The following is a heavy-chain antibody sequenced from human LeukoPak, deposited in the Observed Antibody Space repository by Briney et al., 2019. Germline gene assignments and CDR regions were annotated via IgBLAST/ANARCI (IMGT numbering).Heavy chain of an antibody. CDR1: GFTFSSYG. J-gene: IGHJ4*02. CDR3: AKDLFSRWDFWSTFDY. V-gene: IGHV3-30*02. CDR2: IRHDGSNK. Sequence: GGSLRLSCAASGFTFSSYGMHWVRQAPGKGLEWVAFIRHDGSNKYYADSVKGRFTISRDNSKNTLYLQMNSLRAEDTAVYYCAKDLFSRWDFWSTFDYWGQGTLVTVSS. D-gene: IGHD3-3*01.